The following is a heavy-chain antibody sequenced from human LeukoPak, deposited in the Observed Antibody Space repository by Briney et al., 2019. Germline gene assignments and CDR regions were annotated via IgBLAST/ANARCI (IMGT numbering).Heavy chain of an antibody. D-gene: IGHD3-3*01. V-gene: IGHV3-7*01. CDR2: IKQDGSEK. CDR1: GFTFSSYW. CDR3: ARELRFLEWLPRENIYYFDY. Sequence: GGSLRLSCAASGFTFSSYWMSWVRQAPGKGLEWVANIKQDGSEKYYVDSVKGRFTISRDNAKNSLYLQMNSLRAEDTAVYYCARELRFLEWLPRENIYYFDYWGQGTLVTVSS. J-gene: IGHJ4*02.